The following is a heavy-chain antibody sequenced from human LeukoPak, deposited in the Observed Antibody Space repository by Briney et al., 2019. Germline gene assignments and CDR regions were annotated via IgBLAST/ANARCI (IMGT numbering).Heavy chain of an antibody. CDR3: ARMYSGSYFNWFDP. V-gene: IGHV4-34*01. CDR1: GGSFSGYY. J-gene: IGHJ5*02. Sequence: PETLSLTCAVYGGSFSGYYWSWIRQPPGKGLEWIGEINHSGGTNYSPSLKSRVTISVDTSKNQFSLKVSSVTAADTAVYYCARMYSGSYFNWFDPWGQGTLVTVSS. CDR2: INHSGGT. D-gene: IGHD1-26*01.